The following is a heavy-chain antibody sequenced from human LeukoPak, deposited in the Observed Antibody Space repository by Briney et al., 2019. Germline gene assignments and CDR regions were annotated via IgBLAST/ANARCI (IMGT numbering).Heavy chain of an antibody. Sequence: SETLSLTCTVSGGSISSSSYYWGWVRQPPGKGLEWIGRIYYSGSTYYNSSLKSRVTISVDTSKNQVSLKLSSVTAADTAVYYCARLRGYSYGDFDYWGQGTLVTVPS. CDR2: IYYSGST. CDR1: GGSISSSSYY. V-gene: IGHV4-39*01. CDR3: ARLRGYSYGDFDY. D-gene: IGHD5-18*01. J-gene: IGHJ4*02.